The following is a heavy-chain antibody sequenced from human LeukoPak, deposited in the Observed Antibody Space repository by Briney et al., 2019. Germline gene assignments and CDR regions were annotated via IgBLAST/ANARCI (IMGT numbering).Heavy chain of an antibody. V-gene: IGHV4-34*01. Sequence: PSETLSLTCAVYGGSFSGYSWTWIRQPPGKGLERIGQINHSGSTYYSPSLKSRVTISVDTSKNQISLRLRSLTATDTAVYYCARTRPRGTSSPMIYYYYGVDVWGQGTTVTVSS. J-gene: IGHJ6*02. CDR3: ARTRPRGTSSPMIYYYYGVDV. D-gene: IGHD2-2*01. CDR2: INHSGST. CDR1: GGSFSGYS.